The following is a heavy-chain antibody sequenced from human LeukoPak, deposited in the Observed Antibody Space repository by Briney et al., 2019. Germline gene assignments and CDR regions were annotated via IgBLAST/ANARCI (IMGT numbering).Heavy chain of an antibody. Sequence: ASVKVSCKASGYTFTSYAMNWVRQAPGQGLEWMGWINTNTGNPTYAQGFTGRFVFSLDTSVSTAYLQISSLKAEDTAVYYCARDGISAAGDWFDPWGQGTLVTVSS. D-gene: IGHD6-13*01. CDR1: GYTFTSYA. J-gene: IGHJ5*02. CDR3: ARDGISAAGDWFDP. V-gene: IGHV7-4-1*02. CDR2: INTNTGNP.